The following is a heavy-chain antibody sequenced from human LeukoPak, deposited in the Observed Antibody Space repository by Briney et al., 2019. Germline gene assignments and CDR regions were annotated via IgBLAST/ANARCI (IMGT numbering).Heavy chain of an antibody. CDR3: ARGLRSNNYDSSGYGDF. Sequence: GGSLRLSCAASGFTFSSYGMSWVRQAPGKGLEWVSAISGSGGSTYYADSVKGRFTISRDNAKNSLSLQMNSLRAEDTAVYYCARGLRSNNYDSSGYGDFWGQGTLVTVSS. J-gene: IGHJ4*02. CDR1: GFTFSSYG. V-gene: IGHV3-23*01. D-gene: IGHD3-22*01. CDR2: ISGSGGST.